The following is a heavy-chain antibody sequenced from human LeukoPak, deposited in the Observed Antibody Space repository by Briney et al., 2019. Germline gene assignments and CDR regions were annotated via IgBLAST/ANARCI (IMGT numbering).Heavy chain of an antibody. J-gene: IGHJ4*02. CDR2: INHSGST. V-gene: IGHV4-34*01. D-gene: IGHD3-9*01. Sequence: PSETLSLTCAVYGGSFSGYYWSWIRQPPGKGLEWIGEINHSGSTNYNPSLKSRVTISVDTSKNQFSLKLSSVTAADTAVYYCARLGGYDSLTVDYWGQGTLVTVSS. CDR3: ARLGGYDSLTVDY. CDR1: GGSFSGYY.